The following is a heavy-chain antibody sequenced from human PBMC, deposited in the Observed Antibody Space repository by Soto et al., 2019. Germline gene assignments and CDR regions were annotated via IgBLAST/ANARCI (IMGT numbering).Heavy chain of an antibody. CDR1: GFTFSSYA. Sequence: EVQLVESGGGLVQPGGSLRLSCAASGFTFSSYAMHWVRQAPGKGLEYVSAISSNGGSTYYANSVKGRFTISRDNSKNTLYLQMGSLRAEGMAVYYCARAAPHCTNGVCYYYYYMDVWGKGTTVTVSS. CDR2: ISSNGGST. V-gene: IGHV3-64*01. J-gene: IGHJ6*03. CDR3: ARAAPHCTNGVCYYYYYMDV. D-gene: IGHD2-8*01.